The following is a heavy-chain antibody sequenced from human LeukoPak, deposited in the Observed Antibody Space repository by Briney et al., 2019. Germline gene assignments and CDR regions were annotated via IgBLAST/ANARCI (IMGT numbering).Heavy chain of an antibody. CDR3: AAARISYEQGWFDP. CDR1: GYTFTSHD. J-gene: IGHJ5*02. D-gene: IGHD2/OR15-2a*01. V-gene: IGHV1-8*01. CDR2: MNPNSGNT. Sequence: ASVKVSCKASGYTFTSHDINWVRQATGQGLEWMGWMNPNSGNTGYAQKFQGRVTMTRDTSISTAYMELSSLRSEDTAVYYCAAARISYEQGWFDPWGQGTLVTVSS.